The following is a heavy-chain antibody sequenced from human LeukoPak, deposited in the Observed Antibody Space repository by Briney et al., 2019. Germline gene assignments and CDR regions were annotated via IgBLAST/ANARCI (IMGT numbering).Heavy chain of an antibody. CDR1: GFTFSSYA. Sequence: GRSLRLSCAASGFTFSSYAMHWVRQAPGKGLEWVAVISYDGSNKYYADSVKGRFTISRDNSKNTLYLQMNSLRAGDTAVYYCAKALLWFGESSAFDIWGQGTMVTVSS. J-gene: IGHJ3*02. CDR2: ISYDGSNK. CDR3: AKALLWFGESSAFDI. V-gene: IGHV3-30*01. D-gene: IGHD3-10*01.